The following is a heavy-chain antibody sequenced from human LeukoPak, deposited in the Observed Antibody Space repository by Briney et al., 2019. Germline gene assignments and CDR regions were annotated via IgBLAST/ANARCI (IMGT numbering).Heavy chain of an antibody. CDR1: GGSFSGYY. CDR2: INHSGST. J-gene: IGHJ4*02. V-gene: IGHV4-34*01. Sequence: PSETLSLTCAVYGGSFSGYYWSWIRQPPGKGLEWIGEINHSGSTNYNPSLKSRVTISVDTSKNQFSLKLSSVTAADTAVYYCARGRLRLGELSSKAYWGQGTLVTVSS. D-gene: IGHD3-16*02. CDR3: ARGRLRLGELSSKAY.